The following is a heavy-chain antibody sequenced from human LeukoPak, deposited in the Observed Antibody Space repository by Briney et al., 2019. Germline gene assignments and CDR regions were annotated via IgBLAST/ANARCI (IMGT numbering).Heavy chain of an antibody. D-gene: IGHD5-18*01. V-gene: IGHV3-23*01. J-gene: IGHJ4*02. CDR2: ISGSGTNT. CDR3: AKGDKPVIAMVKFDY. CDR1: GFTFSSYA. Sequence: PGGSLRLSCAASGFTFSSYAMNWVRQAPGKGLEWVSGISGSGTNTYYADPVKGRFTISRDNSKNTLYMQMNSLRAEDTAVYYCAKGDKPVIAMVKFDYWGQGTLVTVSS.